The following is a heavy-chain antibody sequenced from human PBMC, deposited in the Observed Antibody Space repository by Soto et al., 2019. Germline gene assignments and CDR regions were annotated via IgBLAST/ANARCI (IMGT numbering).Heavy chain of an antibody. J-gene: IGHJ4*02. CDR3: ARDLAKGGGSAGFDY. Sequence: QVQLVQSGAEVKKPGASVNVSCKASGYTFTVYYMHWVRQAPGQGLEWMGWINPKSGGTMYPQKFQGRVPMTLETSISTAYMALTRLRSDDTAVYYCARDLAKGGGSAGFDYWGQGTLVTVSS. CDR2: INPKSGGT. CDR1: GYTFTVYY. V-gene: IGHV1-2*02. D-gene: IGHD1-26*01.